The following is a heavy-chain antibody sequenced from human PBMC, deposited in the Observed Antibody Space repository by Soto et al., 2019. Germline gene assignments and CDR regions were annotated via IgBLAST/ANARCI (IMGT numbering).Heavy chain of an antibody. CDR1: GGTFGSYA. CDR3: ARPIQYYFDTSAQSAWFDP. Sequence: SVKVSCKTSGGTFGSYAISWVRQAPGQGLEWMGGIIPIFSTPNYAQKFQGRVTITADESTSTAYMELSSLRSEDTAVYYCARPIQYYFDTSAQSAWFDPWGQGTLVTVSS. D-gene: IGHD3-22*01. V-gene: IGHV1-69*13. CDR2: IIPIFSTP. J-gene: IGHJ5*02.